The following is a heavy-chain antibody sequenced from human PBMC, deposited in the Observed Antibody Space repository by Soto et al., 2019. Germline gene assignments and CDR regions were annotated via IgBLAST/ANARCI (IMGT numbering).Heavy chain of an antibody. CDR3: AKEKSASVYSPGDY. Sequence: EVQLLESGGGLVQPGGSLRLSCAASGFTFSSYTMSWVRQAPGKGLEWVSTISGSGDGTSYADSVRGRCTISRDTSKNTLYLQMNSLRAEYTAVYDCAKEKSASVYSPGDYWGQGTLVTVSS. CDR2: ISGSGDGT. D-gene: IGHD2-21*01. V-gene: IGHV3-23*01. CDR1: GFTFSSYT. J-gene: IGHJ4*02.